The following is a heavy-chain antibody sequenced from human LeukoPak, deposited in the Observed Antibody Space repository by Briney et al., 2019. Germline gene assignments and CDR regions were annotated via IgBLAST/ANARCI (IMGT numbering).Heavy chain of an antibody. Sequence: RASVKVSCKASGYTFTSYAMHWVRQAPGQRLEWMGWINAGNGNTKYSQEFQGRVTITRDTSASTAYMELSSLRSEDMAVYYCARDSVGAGWFDPWGQGTLVTVSS. J-gene: IGHJ5*02. CDR1: GYTFTSYA. CDR2: INAGNGNT. D-gene: IGHD1-26*01. CDR3: ARDSVGAGWFDP. V-gene: IGHV1-3*03.